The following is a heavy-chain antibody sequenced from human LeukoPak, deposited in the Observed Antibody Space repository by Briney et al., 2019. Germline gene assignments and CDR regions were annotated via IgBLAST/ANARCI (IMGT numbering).Heavy chain of an antibody. CDR1: GFTFSTYG. Sequence: GTLRLSCAASGFTFSTYGMGWVRQAPGKGLEWVSALSGSGGTTYYADSVKGRFTISRDNSRNTLSLQMNSLRADDTAVYYCAKDRTGTTGADWFDPWGQGTLVTVSS. V-gene: IGHV3-23*01. J-gene: IGHJ5*02. CDR2: LSGSGGTT. D-gene: IGHD1-1*01. CDR3: AKDRTGTTGADWFDP.